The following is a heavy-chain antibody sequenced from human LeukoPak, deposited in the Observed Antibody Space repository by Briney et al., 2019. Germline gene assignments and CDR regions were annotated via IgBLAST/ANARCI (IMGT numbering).Heavy chain of an antibody. CDR2: IYYSGTT. CDR3: ARQISDYYYYYMDV. Sequence: SETLSLTCTVSGGSISSSNYYWGWIRQPPGKGLEWIGTIYYSGTTYYNPSLESRVTIPEDTSKNQFSLTLRSVTAADTAVYYCARQISDYYYYYMDVWGKGTTVTVS. V-gene: IGHV4-39*01. J-gene: IGHJ6*03. CDR1: GGSISSSNYY. D-gene: IGHD3-10*01.